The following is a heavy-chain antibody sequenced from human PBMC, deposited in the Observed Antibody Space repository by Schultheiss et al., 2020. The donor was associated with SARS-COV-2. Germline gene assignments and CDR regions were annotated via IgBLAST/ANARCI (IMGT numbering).Heavy chain of an antibody. D-gene: IGHD2-21*02. CDR2: ISSSGSTI. CDR3: ARQFGDFVSNWFDP. J-gene: IGHJ5*02. Sequence: GGSLRLSCAASGFTFSSYSMNWVRQAPGKGLEWVSYISSSGSTIYYADSVKGRFTISRDNSKNTLYLQMNSLRAEDTAVYYCARQFGDFVSNWFDPWGQGTLVTVSS. CDR1: GFTFSSYS. V-gene: IGHV3-48*01.